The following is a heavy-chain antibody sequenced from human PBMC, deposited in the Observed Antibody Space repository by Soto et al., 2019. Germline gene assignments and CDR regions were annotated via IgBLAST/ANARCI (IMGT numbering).Heavy chain of an antibody. D-gene: IGHD6-19*01. V-gene: IGHV3-23*01. J-gene: IGHJ4*02. Sequence: EVQLLGSGGGVVQPGGSLRLSCEASGFNFKKFAMGWVRQAPGEGLEWVSGISCCGGSTFYADSVKGRSSLARDDSKNTLSLQLNSLRVEDTAHYYCAKADGEQWLIPHLDNWGQGTLVTVS. CDR1: GFNFKKFA. CDR2: ISCCGGST. CDR3: AKADGEQWLIPHLDN.